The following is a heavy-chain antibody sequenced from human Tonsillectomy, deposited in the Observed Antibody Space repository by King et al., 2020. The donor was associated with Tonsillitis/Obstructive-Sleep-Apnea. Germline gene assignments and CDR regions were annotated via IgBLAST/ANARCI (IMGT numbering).Heavy chain of an antibody. CDR1: GFTFSSYS. Sequence: VQLVESGGGLVQPGGSLRLSCAASGFTFSSYSMNWVRQAPGKGLEGGSYISSSSSTIYYAVSVKGRFTISRDNAKNSLYLQMNSLRDEDTAVYYCARDVTYYYDSSGYHYWGQGTLVTVSS. CDR2: ISSSSSTI. CDR3: ARDVTYYYDSSGYHY. D-gene: IGHD3-22*01. V-gene: IGHV3-48*02. J-gene: IGHJ4*02.